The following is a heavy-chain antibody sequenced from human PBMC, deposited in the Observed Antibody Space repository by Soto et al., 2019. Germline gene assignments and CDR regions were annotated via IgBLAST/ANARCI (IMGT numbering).Heavy chain of an antibody. CDR1: GASISSKSYY. D-gene: IGHD3-9*01. J-gene: IGHJ6*02. CDR2: IFYAGDT. V-gene: IGHV4-39*01. CDR3: ARLDLAYYGLDV. Sequence: QLQLQESGPGLVKPSATLSLTCSVSGASISSKSYYWAWIRQPPGKGLEWIGNIFYAGDTYYNPSPESRLTISVDLSQNQFSLRLSSVTAADTALYYCARLDLAYYGLDVWGQGATVLVSS.